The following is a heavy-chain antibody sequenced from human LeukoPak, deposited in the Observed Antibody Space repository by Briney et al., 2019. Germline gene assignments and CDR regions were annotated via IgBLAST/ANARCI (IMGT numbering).Heavy chain of an antibody. Sequence: PGRSLRLSCAASGFTFSSYGMHWVRQAPGKGLEWVAVIWYDGSNKYYADSVKGRFTISRDNSKNTLYLQMNSLRAEDTAVYYCARDFSGHRFDYWGQGTLVTVSS. CDR1: GFTFSSYG. J-gene: IGHJ4*02. D-gene: IGHD5-12*01. CDR3: ARDFSGHRFDY. V-gene: IGHV3-33*01. CDR2: IWYDGSNK.